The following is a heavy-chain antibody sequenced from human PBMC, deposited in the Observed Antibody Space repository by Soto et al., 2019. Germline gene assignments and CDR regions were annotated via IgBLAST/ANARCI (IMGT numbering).Heavy chain of an antibody. V-gene: IGHV3-23*01. CDR1: GFTFSSYA. D-gene: IGHD2-15*01. CDR2: ISGSGGST. CDR3: GKDRRISALPKYVMDV. Sequence: GGSLRLSCVASGFTFSSYAMSWVRQAPGKGLEWVSSISGSGGSTYYADSVKGRFTISRDNAKNTLFLQVNSLRAEDTALYYCGKDRRISALPKYVMDVRGQVTTVTVS. J-gene: IGHJ6*02.